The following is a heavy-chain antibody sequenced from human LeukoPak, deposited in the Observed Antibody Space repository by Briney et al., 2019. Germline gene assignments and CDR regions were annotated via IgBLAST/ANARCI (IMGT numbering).Heavy chain of an antibody. CDR3: ARDPGSYRSDY. V-gene: IGHV1-18*01. Sequence: VASVKVSCKASGYTFTSYGISWVRQAPGQGLEWMGWISTYKNNTNYAQKLQGRVTMTTDTSTSTAYMELRSLRSDDTAVYYCARDPGSYRSDYWGQGTLVTVSS. CDR2: ISTYKNNT. D-gene: IGHD3-16*02. CDR1: GYTFTSYG. J-gene: IGHJ4*02.